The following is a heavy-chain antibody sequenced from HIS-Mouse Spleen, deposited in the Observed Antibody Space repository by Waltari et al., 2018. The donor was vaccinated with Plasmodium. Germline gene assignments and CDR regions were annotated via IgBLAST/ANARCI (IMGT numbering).Heavy chain of an antibody. Sequence: QVQLQESGPGLVKPSETLSLTCTVLGGSISSYYWSWIRQPPGKGLEWIGYIYYSGSTNYNPSLKSRVTISVDTSKNQFSLKLSSVTAADTAVYYCARHRYSSSWYSYWGQGTLVTVSS. D-gene: IGHD6-13*01. CDR3: ARHRYSSSWYSY. CDR2: IYYSGST. J-gene: IGHJ4*02. V-gene: IGHV4-59*08. CDR1: GGSISSYY.